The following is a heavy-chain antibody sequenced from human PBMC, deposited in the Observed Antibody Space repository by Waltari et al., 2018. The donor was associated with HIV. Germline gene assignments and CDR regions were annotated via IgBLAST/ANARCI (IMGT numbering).Heavy chain of an antibody. CDR3: AGGPIGGSYANY. CDR2: FAPQSSAT. D-gene: IGHD3-10*01. Sequence: VQLVQSGAEVKKPGASAKISCKTSGYTFTNFVLHWVRQAPGGGIEWMARFAPQSSATLPAHGFQDRLIMSGDTTTSTAYLEFTSLTPKDAGFYFCAGGPIGGSYANYRGQGTLVTVSS. CDR1: GYTFTNFV. J-gene: IGHJ4*02. V-gene: IGHV1-2*05.